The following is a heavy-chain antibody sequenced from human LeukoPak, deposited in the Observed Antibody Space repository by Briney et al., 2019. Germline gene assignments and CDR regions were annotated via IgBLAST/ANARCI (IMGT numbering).Heavy chain of an antibody. CDR2: IRTTAAGAMYA. V-gene: IGHV3-11*03. CDR3: EDGIRDAFDY. CDR1: GFSFTDYP. J-gene: IGHJ4*02. D-gene: IGHD5-24*01. Sequence: GVSLRLACSTSGFSFTDYPMNWIRQAPGKGLEEISNIRTTAAGAMYAYYADSVKGRVTISRVDGKNRLYLHMNSLRDDDTFFFQAEDGIRDAFDYWGQGILVTVSS.